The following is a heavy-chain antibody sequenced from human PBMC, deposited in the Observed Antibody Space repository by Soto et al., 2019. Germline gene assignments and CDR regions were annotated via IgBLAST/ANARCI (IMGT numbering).Heavy chain of an antibody. V-gene: IGHV3-30*18. D-gene: IGHD1-26*01. CDR3: AKDLGGSYQYYYGMDV. CDR2: ISYDGSNK. J-gene: IGHJ6*02. CDR1: GYTFSSYG. Sequence: GGSLRLSCAASGYTFSSYGMHWVRQAPGKGLEWVAVISYDGSNKYYADSVKVRFTISRDNSKNTLYLQMNSLRAEDTAVYYCAKDLGGSYQYYYGMDVWGQGTTVTVSS.